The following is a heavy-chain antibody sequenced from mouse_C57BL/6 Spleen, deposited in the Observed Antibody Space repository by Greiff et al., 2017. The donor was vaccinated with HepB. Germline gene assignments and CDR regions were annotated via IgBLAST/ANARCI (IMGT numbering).Heavy chain of an antibody. CDR1: GYTFTGYW. V-gene: IGHV1-9*01. CDR3: ARGAYYDYDGPSYYFDY. J-gene: IGHJ2*01. CDR2: ILPGSGST. D-gene: IGHD2-4*01. Sequence: VHLVESGAELMKPGASVKLSCKATGYTFTGYWIEWVKQRPGHGLEWIGEILPGSGSTNYNEKFKGKATFTADTSSNTAYMQLSSLTTEDSAIYYCARGAYYDYDGPSYYFDYWGQGTTLTVSS.